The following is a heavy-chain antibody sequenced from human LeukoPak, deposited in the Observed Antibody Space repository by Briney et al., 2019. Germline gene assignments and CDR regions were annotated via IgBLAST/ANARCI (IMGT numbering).Heavy chain of an antibody. J-gene: IGHJ4*02. CDR2: ISYDGNNK. CDR1: GFTFSRNV. CDR3: ARGVGLRHLDY. D-gene: IGHD2-21*01. Sequence: GGSLRLSCAASGFTFSRNVMHWVRQAPGKGLEWVALISYDGNNKFYADSVKGRFTISRDNSKNTLYLQMNSLRAEDTAVYFCARGVGLRHLDYWGQGTLVTVSS. V-gene: IGHV3-30*01.